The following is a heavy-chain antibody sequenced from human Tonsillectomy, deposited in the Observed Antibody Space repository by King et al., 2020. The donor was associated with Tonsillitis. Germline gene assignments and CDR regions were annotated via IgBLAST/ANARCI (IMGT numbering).Heavy chain of an antibody. V-gene: IGHV3-23*04. J-gene: IGHJ1*01. D-gene: IGHD3-9*01. CDR1: GFTFSSYA. CDR3: AKEGPTCRTDFAC. CDR2: TIGDGGDT. Sequence: VQLVESGGGLVQPGGSLRLSCVASGFTFSSYALHWVRQAPGKGLEWVSVTIGDGGDTHYADSVKGRFTISRDNSKSTMYLQMNSQIAEDTALYYCAKEGPTCRTDFACWGQGTLVTVSS.